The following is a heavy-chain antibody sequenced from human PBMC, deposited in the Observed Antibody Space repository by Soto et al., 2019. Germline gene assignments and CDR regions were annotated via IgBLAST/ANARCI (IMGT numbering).Heavy chain of an antibody. CDR3: ARAGPYCTNGVCSPRILNWFDP. CDR1: GGSFSGYY. J-gene: IGHJ5*02. CDR2: INHSGST. Sequence: PSETLSLTCAVYGGSFSGYYWSWIRQPPGKGLEWIGEINHSGSTNYNPSLKSRVTISVDTSKNQFSLKLSSVTAADTAVYYCARAGPYCTNGVCSPRILNWFDPWGQGTLVTVSS. D-gene: IGHD2-8*01. V-gene: IGHV4-34*01.